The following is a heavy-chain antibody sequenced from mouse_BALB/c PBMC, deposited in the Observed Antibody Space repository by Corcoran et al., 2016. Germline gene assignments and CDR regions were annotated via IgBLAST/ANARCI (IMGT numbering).Heavy chain of an antibody. CDR1: GFNIKDYY. CDR2: IDPENGNT. Sequence: EVQLQQSGAELVRPGALVKLSCKASGFNIKDYYMHWVKQRPEQGLEWIGWIDPENGNTIYDPKFQGKASITADTSSNTAYLQLSSLTSEDTAAYYCAYYGSWFAYWGQGTLVTVSA. CDR3: AYYGSWFAY. D-gene: IGHD1-1*02. J-gene: IGHJ3*01. V-gene: IGHV14-1*02.